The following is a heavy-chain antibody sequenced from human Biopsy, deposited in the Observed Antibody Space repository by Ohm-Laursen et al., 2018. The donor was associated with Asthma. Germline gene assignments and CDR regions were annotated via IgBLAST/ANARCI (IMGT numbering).Heavy chain of an antibody. CDR2: IYFSGNT. CDR1: GGSITSFY. Sequence: SETLSLTCTVSGGSITSFYWSWIRQPPGRGLEWIGYIYFSGNTNYNPSLKSRVTISIDTSKNHFSLKLTSVTAADTAVYYCARGPNYHGSGRAPIGMDAWGQGTLVIVSS. V-gene: IGHV4-59*01. CDR3: ARGPNYHGSGRAPIGMDA. J-gene: IGHJ5*02. D-gene: IGHD3-10*01.